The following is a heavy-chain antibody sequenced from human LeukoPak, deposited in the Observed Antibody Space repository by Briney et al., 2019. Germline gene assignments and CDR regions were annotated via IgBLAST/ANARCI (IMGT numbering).Heavy chain of an antibody. J-gene: IGHJ4*02. CDR2: ISSSGSTI. CDR3: ARGVPVAIYYYDY. CDR1: GFTFSSRS. V-gene: IGHV3-48*01. D-gene: IGHD2-2*01. Sequence: GGSLRLSCAASGFTFSSRSMSWVRQAPGKELEWVSYISSSGSTIYYADSVKGRFAISGDNAKTSLYLQLDSLRAEDTAVYYCARGVPVAIYYYDYWGQGALVTVSS.